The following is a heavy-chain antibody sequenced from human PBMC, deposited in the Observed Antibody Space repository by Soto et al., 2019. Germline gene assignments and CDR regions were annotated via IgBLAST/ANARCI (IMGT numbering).Heavy chain of an antibody. V-gene: IGHV4-30-4*01. CDR1: GGSISSGDYY. CDR3: ARVRRSIMITFGGVIALYYFDY. D-gene: IGHD3-16*02. J-gene: IGHJ4*02. CDR2: IYYSGST. Sequence: SETLSLTCTVSGGSISSGDYYWSWIRQPPGKGLEWIGYIYYSGSTYYNPSLKSRVTISVDTSKNQFSLKLSSVTAADTAVYYCARVRRSIMITFGGVIALYYFDYWGQGTLVTVSS.